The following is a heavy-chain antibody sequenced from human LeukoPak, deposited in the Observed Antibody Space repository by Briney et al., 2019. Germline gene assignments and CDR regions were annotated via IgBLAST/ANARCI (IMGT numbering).Heavy chain of an antibody. CDR3: AREGGPYLPLDY. Sequence: LSGTVPHICCVSGGSISFTSWWTSVRQPPGKGLEWTGEVHLDGRTNYNPSLQSRLTMSVDFSENHISLKLTSVTAADTAVYYCAREGGPYLPLDYSGQGARVTVSS. CDR2: VHLDGRT. J-gene: IGHJ4*02. CDR1: GGSISFTSW. V-gene: IGHV4-4*02.